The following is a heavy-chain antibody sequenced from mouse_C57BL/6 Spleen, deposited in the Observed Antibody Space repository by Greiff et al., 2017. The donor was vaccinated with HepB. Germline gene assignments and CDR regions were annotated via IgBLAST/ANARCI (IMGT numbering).Heavy chain of an antibody. D-gene: IGHD1-1*01. CDR1: GFTFSDYG. V-gene: IGHV5-17*01. CDR3: AREEDYYGSWVFAY. Sequence: EVMLVESGGGLVKPGGSLKLSCAASGFTFSDYGMHWVRQAPEKGLEWVAYISSGSSTIYYADTVKGRFTISRDNAKNTLFLQMTSLRSEDTAMYYCAREEDYYGSWVFAYWGQGTLVTVSA. J-gene: IGHJ3*01. CDR2: ISSGSSTI.